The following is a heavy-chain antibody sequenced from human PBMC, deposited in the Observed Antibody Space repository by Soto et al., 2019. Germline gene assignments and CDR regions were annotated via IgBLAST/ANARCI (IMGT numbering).Heavy chain of an antibody. V-gene: IGHV1-69*12. CDR3: ARFIAAGPDRWFDP. J-gene: IGHJ5*02. Sequence: QVQLVQSGAEVKKPGSSVKVSCKASGGTFSSYAISWVRQAPGQGLEWMGGIIPIFGTANYAQKFQGRVTPNANEFXSTAYMELSSLRSEDTAVYYCARFIAAGPDRWFDPWGQGTLVTVSS. D-gene: IGHD6-13*01. CDR2: IIPIFGTA. CDR1: GGTFSSYA.